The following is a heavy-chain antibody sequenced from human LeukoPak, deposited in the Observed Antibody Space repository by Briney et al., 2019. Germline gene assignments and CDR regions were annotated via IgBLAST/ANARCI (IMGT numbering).Heavy chain of an antibody. D-gene: IGHD6-19*01. Sequence: GGSLRLSCAASGFIFSSYGMHWVRQAPGKGQEWVAVIWYDGSNKYYADSVKGRFTISRDNSKNTLYLQMNSLRAEDTALYYCATGDGYSSGWAHHWGQGTLVTVSS. J-gene: IGHJ5*02. CDR3: ATGDGYSSGWAHH. CDR1: GFIFSSYG. CDR2: IWYDGSNK. V-gene: IGHV3-33*08.